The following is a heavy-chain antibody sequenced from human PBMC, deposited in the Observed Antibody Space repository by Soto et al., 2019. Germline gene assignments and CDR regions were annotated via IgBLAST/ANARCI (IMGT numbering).Heavy chain of an antibody. CDR2: ISRNGGST. CDR1: GFTFSIYA. V-gene: IGHV3-64*01. Sequence: EVQLVESGGGLVQPGGSLRLSCAASGFTFSIYAMHWVRQAPGKGLEYVSAISRNGGSTYYANSVKGRFTISRDNSKNTLYLQMGSLRAEDMAVYYCAREGYCSSTSCYSFDYWGQGTLVTVSS. J-gene: IGHJ4*02. D-gene: IGHD2-2*01. CDR3: AREGYCSSTSCYSFDY.